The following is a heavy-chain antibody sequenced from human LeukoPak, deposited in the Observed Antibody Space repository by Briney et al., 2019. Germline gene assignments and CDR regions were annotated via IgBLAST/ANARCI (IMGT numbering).Heavy chain of an antibody. J-gene: IGHJ4*02. CDR1: GFTFSSYS. Sequence: GGSLRLSCAAYGFTFSSYSMIRVRQAPGQGLDRGATISNSKMFICNVDLVKGRFTITRDKAKNSLYLQMKSLRAEATAVYYWASDYWGDYWGQGTLVTVSS. CDR3: ASDYWGDY. V-gene: IGHV3-21*01. CDR2: ISNSKMFI. D-gene: IGHD7-27*01.